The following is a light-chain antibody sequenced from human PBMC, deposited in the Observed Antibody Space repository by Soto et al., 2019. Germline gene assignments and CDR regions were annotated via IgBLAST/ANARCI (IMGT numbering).Light chain of an antibody. J-gene: IGKJ3*01. CDR1: QSVSSY. V-gene: IGKV3-11*01. CDR2: DAS. Sequence: EIALTQSPATLSLSPGERATLSCRASQSVSSYLAWYQQKPGQAPRLLIYDASNRATGIPARFSGSGSGTDFTLTNSRLEPEDFAGYNCQQRSNWPPLFTFGPGTKVDIK. CDR3: QQRSNWPPLFT.